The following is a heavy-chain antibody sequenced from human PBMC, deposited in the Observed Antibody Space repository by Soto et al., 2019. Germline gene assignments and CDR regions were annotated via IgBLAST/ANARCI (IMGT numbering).Heavy chain of an antibody. V-gene: IGHV4-30-4*01. Sequence: QVQLQESGPGLVKPSQTLSLTCTVSGYSMGNSYYYWSWVRQPPGKGLEWIGYIYSSGSAYFHPSLQSRVSISIDTSKNQFFLNMTSVTAADTAVYYCTRLAGYWGQGILVTVSS. CDR3: TRLAGY. CDR2: IYSSGSA. J-gene: IGHJ4*02. CDR1: GYSMGNSYYY.